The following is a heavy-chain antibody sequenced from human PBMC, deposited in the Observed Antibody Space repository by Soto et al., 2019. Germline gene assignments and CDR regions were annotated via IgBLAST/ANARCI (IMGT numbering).Heavy chain of an antibody. CDR2: IIPMLGSP. D-gene: IGHD3-10*01. V-gene: IGHV1-69*01. Sequence: QLVQSGAEVKEPGSSVKVSCKASGGSFSSYGISWVRQAPGHGLEWMGGIIPMLGSPNYAQKFQGKVTITADESTRTAYIELSSLTAEDTAVYFCAQDSYFYGSGTPLRLIGYWCQGTRVSVSS. J-gene: IGHJ4*02. CDR1: GGSFSSYG. CDR3: AQDSYFYGSGTPLRLIGY.